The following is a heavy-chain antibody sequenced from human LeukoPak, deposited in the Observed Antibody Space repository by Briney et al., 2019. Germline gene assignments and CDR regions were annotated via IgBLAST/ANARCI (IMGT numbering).Heavy chain of an antibody. D-gene: IGHD3-9*01. Sequence: ASVKVSCKASGYTFTSYGISWVRQAPGQGLEWMEWISAYNGNTNYAQKLQGRVTMTTDTSTSTAYMELRSLRSDDTAVYYCARDRHVLRYFDPHYYYYMDVWGKGTTVTVSS. J-gene: IGHJ6*03. CDR1: GYTFTSYG. CDR3: ARDRHVLRYFDPHYYYYMDV. V-gene: IGHV1-18*01. CDR2: ISAYNGNT.